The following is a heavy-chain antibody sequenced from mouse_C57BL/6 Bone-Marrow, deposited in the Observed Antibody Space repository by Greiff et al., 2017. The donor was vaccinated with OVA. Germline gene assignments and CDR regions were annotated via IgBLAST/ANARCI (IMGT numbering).Heavy chain of an antibody. CDR3: ARGDDGYYFFMDY. J-gene: IGHJ4*01. Sequence: QVQLQQPGAELVRPGSSVKLSCKASGYTFTSYWMHWVKQRPIQGLEWIGNIDPSDSETHYNQKFKDKATLTVDKSSSTAYMQLSSLTSEDSAVYYCARGDDGYYFFMDYWGQGTSVTVSS. V-gene: IGHV1-52*01. D-gene: IGHD2-3*01. CDR2: IDPSDSET. CDR1: GYTFTSYW.